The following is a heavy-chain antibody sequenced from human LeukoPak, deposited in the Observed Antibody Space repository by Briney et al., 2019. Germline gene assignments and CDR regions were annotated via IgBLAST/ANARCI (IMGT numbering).Heavy chain of an antibody. CDR2: INSDGRST. Sequence: PGGSLRLSCAASGFTFSNYWMHWVRQAPGKGLVWVSRINSDGRSTNYADSVKGRFTISRDNAKNTLYLQMNSLRAEDTAVYYCARGADSVYSSDNWGQGTLVSVSS. D-gene: IGHD6-13*01. J-gene: IGHJ4*02. CDR3: ARGADSVYSSDN. V-gene: IGHV3-74*01. CDR1: GFTFSNYW.